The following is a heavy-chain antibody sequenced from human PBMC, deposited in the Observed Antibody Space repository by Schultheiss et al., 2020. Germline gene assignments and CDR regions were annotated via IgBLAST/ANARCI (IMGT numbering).Heavy chain of an antibody. CDR1: GGSISSYY. J-gene: IGHJ5*02. CDR3: ARIIGRDWFDP. V-gene: IGHV4-59*01. CDR2: IYYSGST. D-gene: IGHD3-10*01. Sequence: SQPLSLTCTVSGGSISSYYWSWIRQPPGKGLEWIGYIYYSGSTNYNPSLKSRVTISVDTSKNQFSLKLSSVTAADTAVYYCARIIGRDWFDPWGQGTLVTVSS.